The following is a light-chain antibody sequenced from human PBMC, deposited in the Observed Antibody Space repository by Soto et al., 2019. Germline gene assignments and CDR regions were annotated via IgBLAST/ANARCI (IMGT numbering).Light chain of an antibody. CDR1: QSLSSW. CDR3: QQCDSYPFT. Sequence: DIQMTQSPSTLSASVGDRVTITCRASQSLSSWLAWYQQKPGKAPKLLIFDVSSLQSGVPSRFSGSGSGTEFTFTISSLQPDDFAIYYCQQCDSYPFTFGPGTKVEIK. V-gene: IGKV1-5*01. J-gene: IGKJ3*01. CDR2: DVS.